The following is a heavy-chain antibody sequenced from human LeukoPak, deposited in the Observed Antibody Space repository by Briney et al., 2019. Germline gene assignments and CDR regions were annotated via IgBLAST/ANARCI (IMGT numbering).Heavy chain of an antibody. Sequence: PSETLSLTCTVSGGSISSSRYYWVWIRQPPGKGLEWIGSFYYSGTTYYNPPLKSRVTISVDTSKNQFSLKLSSVTAADTAVYYCASLPHWNYGDGYWGQGTLVTVSS. D-gene: IGHD1-7*01. CDR3: ASLPHWNYGDGY. CDR1: GGSISSSRYY. J-gene: IGHJ4*02. CDR2: FYYSGTT. V-gene: IGHV4-39*07.